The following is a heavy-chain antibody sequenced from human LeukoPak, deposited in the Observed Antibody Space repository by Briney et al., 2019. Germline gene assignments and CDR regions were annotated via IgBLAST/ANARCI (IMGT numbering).Heavy chain of an antibody. J-gene: IGHJ4*02. V-gene: IGHV3-7*03. Sequence: GSLRLSCAASGFSFSSYWMSWVRQAPGKGLEWVANIRQDGSDKYYLTSVRGRFTISRDNAKNSLFLQMNSLRVEDTAVYYCAREISANGFDYWGQGTLVTVSS. CDR1: GFSFSSYW. CDR2: IRQDGSDK. CDR3: AREISANGFDY.